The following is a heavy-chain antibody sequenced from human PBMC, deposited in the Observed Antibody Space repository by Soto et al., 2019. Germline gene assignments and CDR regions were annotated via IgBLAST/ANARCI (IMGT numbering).Heavy chain of an antibody. CDR1: GGSISSYY. J-gene: IGHJ4*02. CDR3: ARVRFGEFRGYYFDY. V-gene: IGHV4-59*01. Sequence: PSETLSLTCTVSGGSISSYYWSWIRQPPGKGLEWIGYIYYSGSTNYNPSLKSRVTISVDTSKNQFSLKLSSVTAADTAVYYCARVRFGEFRGYYFDYWGQGTLVTVSS. D-gene: IGHD3-10*01. CDR2: IYYSGST.